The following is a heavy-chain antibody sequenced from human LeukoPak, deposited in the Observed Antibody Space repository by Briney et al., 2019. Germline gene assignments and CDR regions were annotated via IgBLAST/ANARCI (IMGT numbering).Heavy chain of an antibody. V-gene: IGHV3-23*01. J-gene: IGHJ3*02. D-gene: IGHD6-13*01. CDR1: GFTFSSYA. CDR2: ISGSGGST. CDR3: AKAHRANWQQLSKSNDAFDI. Sequence: GGSLRLSCAASGFTFSSYAMSWVRQAPGKGLEWVSAISGSGGSTYYADSVKGRFTISRDNSKNTLYLQMNSLRAEDTAVYYCAKAHRANWQQLSKSNDAFDIWGQGTMVTVSS.